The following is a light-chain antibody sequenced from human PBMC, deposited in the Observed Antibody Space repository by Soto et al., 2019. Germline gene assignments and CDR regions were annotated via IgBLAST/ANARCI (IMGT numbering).Light chain of an antibody. CDR1: AGAVTSAYY. V-gene: IGLV7-43*01. Sequence: QTVVTQEPSLTVSPGGTVTLTCASSAGAVTSAYYTNWLQQKPGQAPRALIYSTSEKHSWTPARFSGSLLWGKAALTLSDAQPEDEADYDCLLYYGGAQVLFGGGTKLTVL. J-gene: IGLJ2*01. CDR2: STS. CDR3: LLYYGGAQVL.